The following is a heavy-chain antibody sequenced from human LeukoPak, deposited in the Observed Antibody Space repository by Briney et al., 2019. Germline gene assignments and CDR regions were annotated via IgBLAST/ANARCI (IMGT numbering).Heavy chain of an antibody. Sequence: GGSLRLSCAASGFTFSSYGMHWVRQAPGTGLEWVAVISYDGSNKYYADSVKGRFTISRDNSKNTLYLQMNSLRAEDTAVYYCAKDGVVGAGLFDYWGQGTLVTVSS. J-gene: IGHJ4*02. CDR2: ISYDGSNK. CDR1: GFTFSSYG. CDR3: AKDGVVGAGLFDY. D-gene: IGHD1-26*01. V-gene: IGHV3-30*18.